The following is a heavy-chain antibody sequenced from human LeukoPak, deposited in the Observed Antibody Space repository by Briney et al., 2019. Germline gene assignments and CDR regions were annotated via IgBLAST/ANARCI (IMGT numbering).Heavy chain of an antibody. D-gene: IGHD6-19*01. CDR3: ARDYTGHIAVAGTYDY. J-gene: IGHJ4*02. CDR2: ISAYNGNT. Sequence: GASVKVSCKASGYTFTTYGISWVRQAPGQGLEWMGWISAYNGNTNYAQKLQGRVTMTTDTSTSTAYMELRSLRSDDTAVYYCARDYTGHIAVAGTYDYWGQGTLVTVSS. V-gene: IGHV1-18*01. CDR1: GYTFTTYG.